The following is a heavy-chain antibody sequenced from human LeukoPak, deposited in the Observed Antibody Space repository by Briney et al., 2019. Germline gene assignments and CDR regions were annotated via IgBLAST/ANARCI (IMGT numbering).Heavy chain of an antibody. CDR3: ARASYGMDV. CDR2: IYHSGST. CDR1: GGSISSGGYS. V-gene: IGHV4-30-2*01. Sequence: SETLSLTCAVSGGSISSGGYSWSWIRQPPGKGLEWIGYIYHSGSTYYNPSLKSRVTISVDGSKNQFSLKLSSVTAADTAVYYCARASYGMDVWGQGTTVTVSS. J-gene: IGHJ6*02.